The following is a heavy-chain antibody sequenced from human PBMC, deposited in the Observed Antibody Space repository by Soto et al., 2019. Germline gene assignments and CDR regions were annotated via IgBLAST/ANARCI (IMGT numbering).Heavy chain of an antibody. D-gene: IGHD6-13*01. CDR2: ISAYNGNT. J-gene: IGHJ6*04. CDR3: AGDWYRPPPGYGMEA. V-gene: IGHV1-18*01. Sequence: QVQLVQSGAEVKKPGASVKVSCKASGYTFTSYGISWVRQAPGQGLEWMGWISAYNGNTNYAQKLQGRVTMTTDTSMSTAYLELGILISDDTAVYYCAGDWYRPPPGYGMEAWVKGTTVTVPS. CDR1: GYTFTSYG.